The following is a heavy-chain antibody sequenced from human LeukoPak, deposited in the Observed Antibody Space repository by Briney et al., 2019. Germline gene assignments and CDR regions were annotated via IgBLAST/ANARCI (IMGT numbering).Heavy chain of an antibody. CDR3: ARGRLLWFGELFPDAFDI. CDR2: IYYSGST. V-gene: IGHV4-39*07. CDR1: GGSISSSSFS. Sequence: SETLSLTCTVSGGSISSSSFSWGWIRQPPGKGLEWIGNIYYSGSTYYNPSLKSRVTISVDTSKNQFSLKLSSVTAADTAVYYCARGRLLWFGELFPDAFDIWGQGTMVTVSS. J-gene: IGHJ3*02. D-gene: IGHD3-10*01.